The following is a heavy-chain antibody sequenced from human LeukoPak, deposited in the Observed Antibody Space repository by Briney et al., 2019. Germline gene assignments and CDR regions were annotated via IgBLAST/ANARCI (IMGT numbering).Heavy chain of an antibody. CDR1: GFTFSSYA. Sequence: PGGSLRLSCAASGFTFSSYAMHWVRQAPGKGLEYVSAISSNGGSTYYANSVKGRFTISRDNSKNTLYLQMGSLRAEDMAVYYCARDAATFGGVIKYWGQGTLVTVSS. V-gene: IGHV3-64*01. D-gene: IGHD3-16*02. CDR2: ISSNGGST. J-gene: IGHJ4*02. CDR3: ARDAATFGGVIKY.